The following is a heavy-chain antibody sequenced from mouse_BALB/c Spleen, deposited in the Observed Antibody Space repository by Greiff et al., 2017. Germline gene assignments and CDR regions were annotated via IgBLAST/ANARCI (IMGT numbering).Heavy chain of an antibody. Sequence: EVQLVESGPGLVKPSQSLSLTCTVTGYSITSDYAWNWIRQFPGNKLEWMGYISYSGSTSYNPSLKSRISITRDTSKNQFFLQLNSVTTEDTATYYCARRPFGIYYYGSSFAYWGQGTLVTVSA. CDR3: ARRPFGIYYYGSSFAY. D-gene: IGHD1-1*01. J-gene: IGHJ3*01. CDR1: GYSITSDYA. V-gene: IGHV3-2*02. CDR2: ISYSGST.